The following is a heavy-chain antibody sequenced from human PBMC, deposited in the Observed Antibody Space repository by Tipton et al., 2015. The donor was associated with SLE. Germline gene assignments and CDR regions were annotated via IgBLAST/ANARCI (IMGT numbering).Heavy chain of an antibody. CDR3: AKDSGTYYFDF. D-gene: IGHD1-26*01. CDR1: DGSIRSTNYY. J-gene: IGHJ4*02. V-gene: IGHV4-39*07. CDR2: IFYTGST. Sequence: TLSLTCTVSDGSIRSTNYYWGWIRQPPGKGLEWIGSIFYTGSTYYNPSLKSRVSFSIDTSKHQFSLKLNSVTAADTAVYYCAKDSGTYYFDFWGQGVLVNVSS.